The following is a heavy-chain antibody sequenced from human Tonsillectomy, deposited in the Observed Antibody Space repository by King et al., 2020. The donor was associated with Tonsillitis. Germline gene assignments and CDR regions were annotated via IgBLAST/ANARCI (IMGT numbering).Heavy chain of an antibody. CDR2: IYTSGST. J-gene: IGHJ4*02. D-gene: IGHD6-19*01. V-gene: IGHV4-4*07. CDR3: ARDMGITEWLVAFDY. CDR1: GGSISSYY. Sequence: QLQESGPGLVKPSETLSLTCTVSGGSISSYYWSWIRQPAGKGLEWIGRIYTSGSTNYNPALKSRVTMSVDTSKNQFSLKLRSVTAADTAVYYCARDMGITEWLVAFDYWGQGTLVTVSS.